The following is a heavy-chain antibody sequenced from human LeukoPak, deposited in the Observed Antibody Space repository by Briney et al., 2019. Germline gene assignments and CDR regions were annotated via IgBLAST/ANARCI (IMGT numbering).Heavy chain of an antibody. Sequence: GGSLRLSCAASGFTFSSNVMIWVRQAPGKRLEWVSSIPASDGSTYYADSVKGRFTISRDNSKNSLYLQMNSLRAEDTAVYYCAKESSGGWYFDYWGQGTLVTVSS. CDR2: IPASDGST. J-gene: IGHJ4*02. CDR1: GFTFSSNV. CDR3: AKESSGGWYFDY. D-gene: IGHD6-19*01. V-gene: IGHV3-23*01.